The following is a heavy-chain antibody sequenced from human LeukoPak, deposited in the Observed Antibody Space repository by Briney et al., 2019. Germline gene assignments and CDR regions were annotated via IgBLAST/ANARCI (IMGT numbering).Heavy chain of an antibody. V-gene: IGHV4-59*08. CDR1: GGSISSYY. J-gene: IGHJ3*02. CDR3: ARRPVYDSTGYALDI. Sequence: SETLSLTCTVSGGSISSYYWSWIRQPPGKGLEWIGYIYYSGSTNYNPSLKSRVIIPVDTSKNQFSLKLTSVTAADTAVYYCARRPVYDSTGYALDIWGQGTMVTVSS. CDR2: IYYSGST. D-gene: IGHD3-22*01.